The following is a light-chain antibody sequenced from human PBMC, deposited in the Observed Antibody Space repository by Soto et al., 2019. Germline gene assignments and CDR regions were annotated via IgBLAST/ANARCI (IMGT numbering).Light chain of an antibody. CDR3: MQRIEFPSPYT. Sequence: DIVMTQTPLSLPVTPGEPASISCRSSQSLLDSDDGNTYLDWYLQKPGQSPQLLIYTLSYRASGDPDRFSGSGSGTEFTLKISRVEAEDVGVYYCMQRIEFPSPYTFGQGTKLEIK. V-gene: IGKV2-40*01. CDR2: TLS. CDR1: QSLLDSDDGNTY. J-gene: IGKJ2*01.